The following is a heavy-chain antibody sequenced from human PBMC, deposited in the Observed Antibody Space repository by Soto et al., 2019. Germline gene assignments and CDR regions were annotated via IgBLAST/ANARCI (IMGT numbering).Heavy chain of an antibody. V-gene: IGHV2-5*02. CDR2: IYWDDDK. CDR1: GLSLSTSGVG. J-gene: IGHJ6*02. CDR3: AHPGANGMDV. Sequence: QITLKESGPTLVKPTQTLTLTCTLSGLSLSTSGVGVGWIRQPPGEALEWLALIYWDDDKRYSSSLKSRLTIHKDTSKNQVVLTMTNMHPVDTATYYWAHPGANGMDVWGRGSTVTVSS.